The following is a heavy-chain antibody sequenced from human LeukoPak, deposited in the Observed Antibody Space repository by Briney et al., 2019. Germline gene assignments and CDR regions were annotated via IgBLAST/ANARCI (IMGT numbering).Heavy chain of an antibody. V-gene: IGHV3-7*01. CDR1: GFTFSSYW. J-gene: IGHJ4*02. CDR2: IKQDGSEK. CDR3: ARERDSSGYYFDY. D-gene: IGHD3-22*01. Sequence: PGGSLRLSCAASGFTFSSYWMSWVRQAPGKGLEWVANIKQDGSEKYYVDSVKGRFTISRDNAKNSLYLQMNSLRAEDTAVYYCARERDSSGYYFDYWGQGTLVTVSS.